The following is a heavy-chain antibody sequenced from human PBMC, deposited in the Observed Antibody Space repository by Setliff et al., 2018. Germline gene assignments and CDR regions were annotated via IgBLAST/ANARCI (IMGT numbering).Heavy chain of an antibody. CDR1: GFTFSTHS. D-gene: IGHD6-13*01. CDR3: ASAGHSGSWFPFDAFHI. Sequence: GGSLSLSCAASGFTFSTHSMNWVRQAPGKGLEWVSSISRSSTYIYYADSMKGRYTVSRDNAKNSLYLQMNSLRAEDTAVYYCASAGHSGSWFPFDAFHIWGQGTMVTVSS. V-gene: IGHV3-21*01. CDR2: ISRSSTYI. J-gene: IGHJ3*02.